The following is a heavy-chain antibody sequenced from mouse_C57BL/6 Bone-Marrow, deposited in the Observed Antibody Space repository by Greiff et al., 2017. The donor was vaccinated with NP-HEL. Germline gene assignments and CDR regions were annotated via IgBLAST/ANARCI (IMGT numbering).Heavy chain of an antibody. CDR3: ARASSYFDY. V-gene: IGHV3-6*01. CDR2: ISYDGSN. Sequence: VQLKESGPGLVKPSQSLSLTCSVTGYSITSGYYWNWIRQFPGNKLEWMGYISYDGSNNYNPSLKNRIPITRDTSKNQFFLKLNSVTTEDTATYYCARASSYFDYWGQGTTLTVSS. CDR1: GYSITSGYY. J-gene: IGHJ2*01.